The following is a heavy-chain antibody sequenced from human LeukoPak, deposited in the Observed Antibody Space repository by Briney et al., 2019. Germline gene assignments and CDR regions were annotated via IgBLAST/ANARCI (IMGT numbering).Heavy chain of an antibody. Sequence: PGRSLRLSCAASGFTFSSYGMHWVRQAPGKGLEWVAVIWYDGSNKYYADSVKGRFTISRDNSKNTLYLQMNSLRAEDTAVYYCARDGRCSSTSCYSSDAFDIWGQGTMVTVSS. CDR2: IWYDGSNK. V-gene: IGHV3-33*01. J-gene: IGHJ3*02. CDR1: GFTFSSYG. D-gene: IGHD2-2*01. CDR3: ARDGRCSSTSCYSSDAFDI.